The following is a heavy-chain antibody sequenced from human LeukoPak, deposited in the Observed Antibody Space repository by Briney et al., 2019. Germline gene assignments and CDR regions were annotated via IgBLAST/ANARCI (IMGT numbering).Heavy chain of an antibody. CDR3: ARDREIAASHYMDV. J-gene: IGHJ6*03. V-gene: IGHV1-69*13. D-gene: IGHD6-6*01. CDR2: IIPIFGTA. Sequence: ASVKVSCKASGGTFSSYAISWVRQAPGQGLEWMGGIIPIFGTANYAQKFQGRVTITADESTSTAYMELSSLRSEDTAVYHCARDREIAASHYMDVWGKGTTVTVSS. CDR1: GGTFSSYA.